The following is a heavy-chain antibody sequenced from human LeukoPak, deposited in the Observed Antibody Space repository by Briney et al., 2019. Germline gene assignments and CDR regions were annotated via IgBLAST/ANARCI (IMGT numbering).Heavy chain of an antibody. Sequence: GGSLRLSCAASGFTFSSYGMHWVRQAPGKGLEWVAFIRYDGSNKYYADSVKGRFTISRDNSKNTLYLQMNSLRPEDTAVYYSAKDGQLGGSSWFTLYFDYWGQGTLVTVSS. V-gene: IGHV3-30*02. D-gene: IGHD6-13*01. CDR1: GFTFSSYG. J-gene: IGHJ4*02. CDR2: IRYDGSNK. CDR3: AKDGQLGGSSWFTLYFDY.